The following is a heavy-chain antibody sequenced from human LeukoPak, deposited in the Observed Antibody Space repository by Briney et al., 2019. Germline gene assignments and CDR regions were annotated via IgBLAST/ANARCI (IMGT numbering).Heavy chain of an antibody. CDR2: IYPGDSDI. CDR3: ARQSTAMVGDAFNI. CDR1: GYSFTTYW. J-gene: IGHJ3*02. D-gene: IGHD5-18*01. Sequence: GESLKISCKGSGYSFTTYWIGWVRQMPGKGLEWMGIIYPGDSDIKYSPSFRGQVTISADKSFSTASLQWSSLKASDTAMYYCARQSTAMVGDAFNIWGQGTMVTVSS. V-gene: IGHV5-51*01.